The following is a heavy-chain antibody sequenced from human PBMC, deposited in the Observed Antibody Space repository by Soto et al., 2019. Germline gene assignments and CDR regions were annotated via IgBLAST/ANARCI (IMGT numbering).Heavy chain of an antibody. CDR2: ISGSGGST. J-gene: IGHJ4*02. CDR1: GFTFSSYA. V-gene: IGHV3-23*01. Sequence: EVQLLESGGGLVQPGGSRRLSCAASGFTFSSYAMRWVRQAPVKGLEWVSAISGSGGSTYYADSVKGRFTISRDNSKNTLYLQMNSLRAEDPAVYYCARRGSGSYYDYWGQGTLVTVSS. CDR3: ARRGSGSYYDY. D-gene: IGHD1-26*01.